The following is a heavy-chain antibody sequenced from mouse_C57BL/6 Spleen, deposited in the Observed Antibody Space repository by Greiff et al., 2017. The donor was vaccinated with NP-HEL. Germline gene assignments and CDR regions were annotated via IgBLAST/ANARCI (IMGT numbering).Heavy chain of an antibody. CDR1: GYAFSSSW. CDR2: IYPGDGDT. J-gene: IGHJ2*01. V-gene: IGHV1-82*01. CDR3: ARDKTGKFDY. D-gene: IGHD4-1*01. Sequence: QVQLQQSGPELVKPGASVKISCKASGYAFSSSWMNWVKQRPGKGLEWIGRIYPGDGDTNYNGKFKGKATLTADKSSSTAYMQLSSLTSEDSAVYFCARDKTGKFDYWGQGTTLTVSS.